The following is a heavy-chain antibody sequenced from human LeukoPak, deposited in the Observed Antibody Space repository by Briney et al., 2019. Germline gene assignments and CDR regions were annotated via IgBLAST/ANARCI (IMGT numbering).Heavy chain of an antibody. CDR2: FRGDGTIT. J-gene: IGHJ6*02. CDR3: AKDTPLFYHYYGIDV. CDR1: GLNLDASA. V-gene: IGHV3-43*02. Sequence: GGSLRLSCAASGLNLDASAMHWVRQAPGTGPEWVSLFRGDGTITYYADSLKGRFTISRDNSKNSLFLEMNSLRSEDTALYYCAKDTPLFYHYYGIDVWGQGTTVTVSS.